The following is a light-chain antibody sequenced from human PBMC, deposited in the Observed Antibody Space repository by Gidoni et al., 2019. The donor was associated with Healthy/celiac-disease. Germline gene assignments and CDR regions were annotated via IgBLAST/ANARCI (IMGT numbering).Light chain of an antibody. V-gene: IGLV1-47*01. CDR2: RNN. CDR3: AAWDDSLSGPSWV. J-gene: IGLJ3*02. CDR1: SSNIGSNY. Sequence: QSVLTQPPSASGTPGQRVPISCSGSSSNIGSNYVYWYQQLPGTAPKLLIYRNNQRPSGVPDRFSGSKSGTSASLAISGLRSEDEADYYCAAWDDSLSGPSWVFGGGTKLTVL.